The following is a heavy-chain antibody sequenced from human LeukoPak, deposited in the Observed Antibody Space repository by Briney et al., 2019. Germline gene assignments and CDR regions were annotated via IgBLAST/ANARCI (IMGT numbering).Heavy chain of an antibody. CDR3: ARELSASWSNLGY. Sequence: PGGSLRLACRDFGFTFDDYGMSWVRQAPGTGLEWVSGINWDGGATFYGDSVKGRFTISRDNDENSLYLQMNSLRAEDTAMYYCARELSASWSNLGYWGQGTMVTVSS. V-gene: IGHV3-20*04. D-gene: IGHD2-8*01. J-gene: IGHJ4*02. CDR2: INWDGGAT. CDR1: GFTFDDYG.